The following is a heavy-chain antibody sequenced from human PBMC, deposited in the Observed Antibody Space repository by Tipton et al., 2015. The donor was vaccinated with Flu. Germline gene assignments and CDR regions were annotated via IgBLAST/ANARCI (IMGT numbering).Heavy chain of an antibody. CDR3: ARAYYDFWSGYSISFDY. D-gene: IGHD3-3*01. Sequence: QSGAEVKKPGASVKVSCKASGYTFTSYGISWVRQAPGQGLEWMGWISAYNGNTNYAQKLQGRVTMTTDTSTSTAYMELRSLRSDDTAVYYCARAYYDFWSGYSISFDYWGQGTLVTVSS. CDR1: GYTFTSYG. V-gene: IGHV1-18*04. J-gene: IGHJ4*02. CDR2: ISAYNGNT.